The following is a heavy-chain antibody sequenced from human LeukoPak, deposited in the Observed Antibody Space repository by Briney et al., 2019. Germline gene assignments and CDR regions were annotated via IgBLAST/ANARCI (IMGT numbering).Heavy chain of an antibody. D-gene: IGHD3-9*01. CDR3: AKGRKDFDTNLGPFDS. J-gene: IGHJ4*02. CDR1: GFTFSNYA. CDR2: LSSSGGAT. Sequence: PGGSLRLSCVASGFTFSNYAMSWVRQAPGKGLEWVSILSSSGGATYYADSVKGRFAISRDNSKNTLYLQMNSLRAGDTAVYYCAKGRKDFDTNLGPFDSWGQGILVTVSS. V-gene: IGHV3-23*01.